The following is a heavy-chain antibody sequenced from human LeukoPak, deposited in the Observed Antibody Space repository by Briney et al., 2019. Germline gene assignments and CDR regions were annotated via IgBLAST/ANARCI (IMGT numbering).Heavy chain of an antibody. CDR1: GFTVSSNY. CDR2: IKQDGSEK. CDR3: AREGRGGFDS. D-gene: IGHD3-10*01. J-gene: IGHJ4*02. Sequence: GGSLRFSCAASGFTVSSNYMSWVRQAPGKGLEWVANIKQDGSEKEYVDSVKGRFTISRDNAKNSLYLQMNSLRADDTAVYYCAREGRGGFDSWGQGTLVTVSS. V-gene: IGHV3-7*01.